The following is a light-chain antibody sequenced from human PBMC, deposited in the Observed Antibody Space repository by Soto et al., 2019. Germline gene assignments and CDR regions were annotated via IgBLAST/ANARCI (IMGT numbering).Light chain of an antibody. CDR1: PSVSSN. CDR2: GAS. Sequence: IVMTQSPATLSVSPGERATLSCRASPSVSSNLAWYQQKPGQAPRLLIYGASDRATGIPDGFSGIGSGTDFTLTISRLEPEYFAVYYCQQYGRSGTFGQGTKVDIK. CDR3: QQYGRSGT. J-gene: IGKJ1*01. V-gene: IGKV3-20*01.